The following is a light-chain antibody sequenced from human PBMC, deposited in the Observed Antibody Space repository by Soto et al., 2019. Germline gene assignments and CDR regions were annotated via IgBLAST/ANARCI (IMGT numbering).Light chain of an antibody. CDR1: QSVNSN. V-gene: IGKV3-15*01. J-gene: IGKJ1*01. Sequence: EIVMTQSPATLSVSPGERATLSCRASQSVNSNFAWYQQESGQPPRLLIYGASTRATGLPARFSGSGSGTEFTLTISSLQSEDFAVYYCQQYNNWPPPFGQGTKVDIK. CDR2: GAS. CDR3: QQYNNWPPP.